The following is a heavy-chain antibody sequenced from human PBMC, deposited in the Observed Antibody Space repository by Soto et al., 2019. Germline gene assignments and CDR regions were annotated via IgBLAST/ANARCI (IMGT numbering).Heavy chain of an antibody. CDR1: GYTFTGYA. V-gene: IGHV1-3*01. D-gene: IGHD3-22*01. CDR3: ARDDLSSGYYYGGILGYYYYGMDV. CDR2: INAGNGNT. Sequence: ASVKVSCKASGYTFTGYAMHWVRQAPGQRLEWMGWINAGNGNTKYSQKFQGRVTITRDTSTSTAYMELSSLRSDDTAVYYCARDDLSSGYYYGGILGYYYYGMDVWGQGTTVTVSS. J-gene: IGHJ6*02.